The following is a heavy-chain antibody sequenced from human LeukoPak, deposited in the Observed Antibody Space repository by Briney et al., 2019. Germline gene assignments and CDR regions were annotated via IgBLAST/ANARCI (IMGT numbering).Heavy chain of an antibody. CDR1: GFTFSSYS. CDR3: ARGGYSYGPIDH. D-gene: IGHD5-18*01. V-gene: IGHV3-21*01. J-gene: IGHJ4*02. Sequence: GGSLRLSCAASGFTFSSYSMNWVRQAPGKGLEWVSSISSSSSYIFYADSVKGRFTISRDNAKNSLYLQMNSLRAEDTAVYYSARGGYSYGPIDHWGQGTLVTVSS. CDR2: ISSSSSYI.